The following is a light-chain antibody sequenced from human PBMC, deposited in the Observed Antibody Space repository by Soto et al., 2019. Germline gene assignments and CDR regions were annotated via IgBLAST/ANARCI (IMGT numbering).Light chain of an antibody. V-gene: IGLV2-8*01. CDR3: SSYAGTHIV. Sequence: QSALTQPPSASGSPGQSVAISCTGTSSDVGGYNYVSWYQQHPGKAPKLMIYDVSKRPSGVPDRFSGPKSGNTASLTVSGLQAEDEDDYYCSSYAGTHIVFGTGTKVTVL. J-gene: IGLJ1*01. CDR1: SSDVGGYNY. CDR2: DVS.